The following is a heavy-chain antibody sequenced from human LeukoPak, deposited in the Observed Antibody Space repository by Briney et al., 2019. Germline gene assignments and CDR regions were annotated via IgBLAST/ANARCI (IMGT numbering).Heavy chain of an antibody. V-gene: IGHV3-23*01. CDR2: ISGSGGST. CDR1: GFTFSSYA. Sequence: QPGGSLRLSCAASGFTFSSYAMSWVRQAPGKGLEWVSAISGSGGSTYYADSVKGRFTISRDNSKNTLYLQMNSLRAEDTAVYYCAKDGSGSYSYPYYFDYWGQGTLVTVSS. J-gene: IGHJ4*02. D-gene: IGHD3-10*01. CDR3: AKDGSGSYSYPYYFDY.